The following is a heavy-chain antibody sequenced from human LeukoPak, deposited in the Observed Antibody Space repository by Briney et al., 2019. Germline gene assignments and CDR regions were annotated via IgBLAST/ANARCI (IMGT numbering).Heavy chain of an antibody. CDR1: GYSFTDYY. V-gene: IGHV1-2*02. Sequence: WASVKVSCKASGYSFTDYYMHWVRQAPGQGPEWMGWINPNNGGTNYAQKFQGRVTMTRDTSISAAYMELTRLRSDDTAVYYCARDLKYRGSYSYSFDSWGQGTLVTVSS. CDR3: ARDLKYRGSYSYSFDS. D-gene: IGHD1-26*01. CDR2: INPNNGGT. J-gene: IGHJ4*02.